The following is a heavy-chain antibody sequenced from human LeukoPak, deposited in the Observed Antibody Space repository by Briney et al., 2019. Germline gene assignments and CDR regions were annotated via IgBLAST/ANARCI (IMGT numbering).Heavy chain of an antibody. CDR3: ARDLSGGALGAFDI. CDR2: INPNSGGT. J-gene: IGHJ3*02. CDR1: GYIFSAYY. V-gene: IGHV1-2*02. Sequence: ASVKVSCKASGYIFSAYYIHWLRQAPGQGLEWMGWINPNSGGTSFALTFQGRVTLTRDTSISTVYMELSRLRSHDTAVYYCARDLSGGALGAFDIWGQGTMVTVSS. D-gene: IGHD2-15*01.